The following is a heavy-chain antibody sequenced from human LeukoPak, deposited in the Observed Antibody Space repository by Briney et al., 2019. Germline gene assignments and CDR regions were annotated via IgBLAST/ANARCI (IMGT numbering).Heavy chain of an antibody. Sequence: GGSLRLSCTVSGFIFDSYAMSWVRQAPGKGLEWVSLISGSGDATKYADSVMGRFTISRDNSKNTLYLQMNSLRAEDTAVYYCAKSDCSSDGCKLLNYWGQGTPVTVSS. V-gene: IGHV3-23*01. CDR3: AKSDCSSDGCKLLNY. J-gene: IGHJ4*02. CDR2: ISGSGDAT. D-gene: IGHD5-24*01. CDR1: GFIFDSYA.